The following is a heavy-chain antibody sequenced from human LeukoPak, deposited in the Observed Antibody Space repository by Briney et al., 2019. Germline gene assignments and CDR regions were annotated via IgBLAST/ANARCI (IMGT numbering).Heavy chain of an antibody. J-gene: IGHJ3*02. Sequence: SETLSLTCTVSGGSISSYYWGWIRQPPGKGLEWIGYIYYSGSTNYNPSLKSRVTISVDTSKNQFSLKLSSVTAADTAVYYCAREGDPRNHYYDSSGYYGMAFDIWGQGTMVTVSS. CDR3: AREGDPRNHYYDSSGYYGMAFDI. CDR2: IYYSGST. D-gene: IGHD3-22*01. V-gene: IGHV4-59*01. CDR1: GGSISSYY.